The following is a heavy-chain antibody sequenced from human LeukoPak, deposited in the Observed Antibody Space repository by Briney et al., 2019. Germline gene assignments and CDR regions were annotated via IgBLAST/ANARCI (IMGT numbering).Heavy chain of an antibody. CDR1: GGTFSSYG. CDR2: IIPIFGTA. J-gene: IGHJ4*02. CDR3: ARDPSRDGYNYGDY. V-gene: IGHV1-69*13. Sequence: WASVKVSCKASGGTFSSYGVSWVRQAPGQGLEWMGGIIPIFGTANYAQKFQGRVTITADESTSTAYMELSSLRSEDTAVYYCARDPSRDGYNYGDYWGQGTLVTVSS. D-gene: IGHD5-24*01.